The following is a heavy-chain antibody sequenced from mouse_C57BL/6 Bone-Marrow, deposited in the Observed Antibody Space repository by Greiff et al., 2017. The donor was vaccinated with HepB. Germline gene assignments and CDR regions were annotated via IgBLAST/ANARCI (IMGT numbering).Heavy chain of an antibody. CDR2: ISYDGSN. CDR3: ARDPSSSAWFAY. V-gene: IGHV3-6*01. CDR1: GYSITSGYY. Sequence: DVKLQESGPGLVKPSQSLSLTCSVTGYSITSGYYWNWIRQFPGNKLEWMGYISYDGSNNYNPSLKNRISITRDTSKNQFFLKLNSVTTEDTATYYCARDPSSSAWFAYWGQGTLVTVSA. D-gene: IGHD3-2*02. J-gene: IGHJ3*01.